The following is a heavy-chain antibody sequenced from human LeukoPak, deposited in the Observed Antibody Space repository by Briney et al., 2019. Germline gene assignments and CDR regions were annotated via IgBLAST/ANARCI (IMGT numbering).Heavy chain of an antibody. V-gene: IGHV7-4-1*02. CDR1: GYTFTGYY. Sequence: GASVKVSCKASGYTFTGYYMHWVRQAPGQGLEWMGWINTNTGNPTYAQGFTGRFVFSLDTSVSTAYLQISSLKAEDTAVYYCARDPDFGYDSSGYYLGYWGQGTLVTVSS. J-gene: IGHJ4*02. CDR3: ARDPDFGYDSSGYYLGY. D-gene: IGHD3-22*01. CDR2: INTNTGNP.